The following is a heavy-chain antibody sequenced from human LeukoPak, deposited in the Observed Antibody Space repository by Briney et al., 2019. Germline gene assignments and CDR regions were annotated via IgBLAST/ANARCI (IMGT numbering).Heavy chain of an antibody. D-gene: IGHD6-13*01. CDR1: GGSISSHY. Sequence: SSETLSLTCTVSGGSISSHYWSWIRQPPGKGLEWIGNIYYSGSTNYNPSLKSRVTISVDTSKTQFSLKLSSVTAADTAVYFCARHSSSWYPDYWGQGTLVTVSS. J-gene: IGHJ4*02. V-gene: IGHV4-59*11. CDR3: ARHSSSWYPDY. CDR2: IYYSGST.